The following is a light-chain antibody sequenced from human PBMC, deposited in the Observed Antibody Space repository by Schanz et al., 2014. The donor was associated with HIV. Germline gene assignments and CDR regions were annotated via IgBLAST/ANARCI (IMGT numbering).Light chain of an antibody. CDR2: DVN. CDR3: SSYTTNGTWL. CDR1: SSDVGGNDY. Sequence: QSALTQPASVSGSPGQSITISCTGTSSDVGGNDYVPRCQQHPGKAPKLIIYDVNYRPSGSSNRFTFSKTGSTASLAIFGLQAEDEADYYCSSYTTNGTWLFGGGTKLTVL. V-gene: IGLV2-14*01. J-gene: IGLJ3*02.